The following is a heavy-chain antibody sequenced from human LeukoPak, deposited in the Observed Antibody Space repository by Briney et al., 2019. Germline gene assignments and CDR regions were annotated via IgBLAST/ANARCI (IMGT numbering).Heavy chain of an antibody. V-gene: IGHV1-18*01. CDR3: ARDRGLRLGELSSVDY. J-gene: IGHJ4*02. D-gene: IGHD3-16*02. CDR2: ISAYNGNT. CDR1: GYTFTSYG. Sequence: GASVKVSCKASGYTFTSYGISWVRQAPGQGLEWMGWISAYNGNTNYAQKLQGRVTMTTDTSTSTAYMELRSLRSDDTAVYYCARDRGLRLGELSSVDYWGQGTLVTVSS.